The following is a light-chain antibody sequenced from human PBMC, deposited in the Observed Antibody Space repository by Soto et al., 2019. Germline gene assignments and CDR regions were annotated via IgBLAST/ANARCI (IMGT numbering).Light chain of an antibody. CDR2: DNN. J-gene: IGLJ2*01. Sequence: QSVLTQSPSVSAAPGQQVTISCSGISSNIGNNYVSWYQQLPGTAPKLLIYDNNKRPSGIPDRFSGSKSGTSGTLDITGLQTGDEADYYCATWDGSLPGEVFGGGTKLTVL. V-gene: IGLV1-51*01. CDR3: ATWDGSLPGEV. CDR1: SSNIGNNY.